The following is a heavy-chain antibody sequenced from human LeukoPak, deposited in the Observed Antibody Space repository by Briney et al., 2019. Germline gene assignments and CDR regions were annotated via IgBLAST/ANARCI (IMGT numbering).Heavy chain of an antibody. CDR2: ISYDGSDK. J-gene: IGHJ6*03. CDR1: GFTFNTHT. Sequence: GGSLRLSCAASGFTFNTHTMHWVRQAPGKGLEWVSLISYDGSDKYYADSVEGRFIISRDNSKNTLYLQMNSLRADDTAVYYCARDGDWNYLRYYYMDVWGKGTTVTVSS. V-gene: IGHV3-30*03. CDR3: ARDGDWNYLRYYYMDV. D-gene: IGHD1-7*01.